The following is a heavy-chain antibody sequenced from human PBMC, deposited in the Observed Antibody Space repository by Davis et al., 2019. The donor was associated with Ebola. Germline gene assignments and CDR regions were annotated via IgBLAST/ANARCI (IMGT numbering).Heavy chain of an antibody. D-gene: IGHD2-15*01. V-gene: IGHV1-46*01. CDR2: INPSGGST. J-gene: IGHJ4*02. CDR3: ARTFCSGGSCYHLFDY. Sequence: ASVKVSCKASGYTFTGYYMHWVRQAPGQGLEWMGIINPSGGSTSYAQKFQGRVTMTRDTSTSTVYMELSSLRSEDTAVYYCARTFCSGGSCYHLFDYWGQGTLVTVSS. CDR1: GYTFTGYY.